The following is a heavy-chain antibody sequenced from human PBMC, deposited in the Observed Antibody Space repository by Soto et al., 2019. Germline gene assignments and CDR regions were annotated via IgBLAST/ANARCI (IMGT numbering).Heavy chain of an antibody. J-gene: IGHJ6*02. CDR2: ISYDGSNK. D-gene: IGHD3-10*01. V-gene: IGHV3-30*18. CDR1: GFIFSRYG. CDR3: AKDLGSGKPYYYYAMDV. Sequence: QGQLVESGGGVVQPGTSLRLSCEASGFIFSRYGMHWVRQAPGKGLDCVAVISYDGSNKYYAESVKGRFIISRDKSENTLYLQMNSLRAEDKAVYYCAKDLGSGKPYYYYAMDVWGQGPTVTVSS.